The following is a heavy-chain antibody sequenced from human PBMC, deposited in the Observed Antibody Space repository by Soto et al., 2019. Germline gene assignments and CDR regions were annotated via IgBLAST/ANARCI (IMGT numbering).Heavy chain of an antibody. V-gene: IGHV4-39*01. Sequence: QLQLQESGPGQVKPSETLSLTCSVSGGSIRSSIHYWGWIRQPPGKGLEWIGSIYYSGLTHYTPSVKSRVTISADTSKNQFSLKLNSVTAADTAVYYCARLPAEATVAAGGMDVWGQGTKGTV. CDR2: IYYSGLT. D-gene: IGHD6-13*01. CDR1: GGSIRSSIHY. J-gene: IGHJ6*02. CDR3: ARLPAEATVAAGGMDV.